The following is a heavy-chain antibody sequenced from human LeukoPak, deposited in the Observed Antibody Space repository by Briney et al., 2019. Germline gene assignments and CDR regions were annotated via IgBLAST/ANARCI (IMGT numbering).Heavy chain of an antibody. J-gene: IGHJ3*02. CDR2: IYYSGIT. CDR1: GGSMSSGSYY. CDR3: ARGEKRFLERFLDTFDI. Sequence: SETLSLTCTVSGGSMSSGSYYWSWIRQHPGKGLEWIGYIYYSGITDYNPSLESRVTMSVDTSKNQSSLKLDSVTAAATAVYYCARGEKRFLERFLDTFDIWGQGTMVTVSS. V-gene: IGHV4-31*03. D-gene: IGHD3-3*01.